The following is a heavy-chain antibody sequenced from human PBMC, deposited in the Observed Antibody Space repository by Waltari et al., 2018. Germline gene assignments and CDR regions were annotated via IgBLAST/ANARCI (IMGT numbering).Heavy chain of an antibody. V-gene: IGHV3-43D*03. J-gene: IGHJ4*02. CDR1: GFTFDDYA. CDR2: ISWDGGRT. Sequence: EVQLVESGGVVVQPGGSLRLSCAASGFTFDDYAMHWVRQAPGKGLEWVSLISWDGGRTYYADSVKGRFTISIDNSKNSLYLQMNSLRAEDTALYYCAKGHGSAVYYFDYWGQGTLVTVSS. CDR3: AKGHGSAVYYFDY. D-gene: IGHD2-2*03.